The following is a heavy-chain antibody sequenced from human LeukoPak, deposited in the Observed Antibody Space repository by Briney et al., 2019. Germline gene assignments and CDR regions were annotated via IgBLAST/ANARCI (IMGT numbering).Heavy chain of an antibody. D-gene: IGHD2-2*02. CDR1: GFTFSSYG. V-gene: IGHV3-48*01. Sequence: PGGSLRLSCAASGFTFSSYGMTWVRQAPGKGLEWVSYISSSSSTIYYADSVKGRFTISRDNAKNSLYLQMNSLRAEDTAVYYCAKKQTYCSSTSCYTYYFDYWGQGTLVTVSS. CDR3: AKKQTYCSSTSCYTYYFDY. J-gene: IGHJ4*02. CDR2: ISSSSSTI.